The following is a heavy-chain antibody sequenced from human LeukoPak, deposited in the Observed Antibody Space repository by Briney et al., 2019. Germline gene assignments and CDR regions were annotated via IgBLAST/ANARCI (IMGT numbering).Heavy chain of an antibody. Sequence: SETLSLTCTVSGGSISSYYWSWIRQPPGKGLEWIGYIYYSGSTSYNPSLKSRLTILVDTSKNQFSLKVSSVTAADTAVYYCARRIAVAGGYLDHWGQGSLVTVSS. CDR2: IYYSGST. V-gene: IGHV4-59*08. D-gene: IGHD6-19*01. J-gene: IGHJ4*02. CDR3: ARRIAVAGGYLDH. CDR1: GGSISSYY.